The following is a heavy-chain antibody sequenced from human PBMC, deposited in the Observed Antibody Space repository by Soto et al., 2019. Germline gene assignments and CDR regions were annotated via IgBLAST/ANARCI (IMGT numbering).Heavy chain of an antibody. Sequence: EVQVVESGGGLVQPGGSLRLSCAASGFIVTSYWMTWVRQAPGRGLEWVANINKDGSEKSYVDSVKGRFTISRDNAKSSLYLQMNNLRADDTAVYYSVREIASGLWGKGTMVIVSS. CDR1: GFIVTSYW. J-gene: IGHJ6*04. V-gene: IGHV3-7*01. D-gene: IGHD2-21*01. CDR3: VREIASGL. CDR2: INKDGSEK.